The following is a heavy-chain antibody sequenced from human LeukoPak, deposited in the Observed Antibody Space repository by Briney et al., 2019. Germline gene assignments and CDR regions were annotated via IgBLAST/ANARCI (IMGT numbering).Heavy chain of an antibody. V-gene: IGHV3-30*04. Sequence: GGSLRLSCAASGFTFSSYAIHWVRQAPGKGLEWVAVISYDGSNKYYADSVKGRFTISRDNSKNTLYLQMNSLRAEDTAVYYCAREARWYGLSYYYMDVWGKGTTVTVSS. D-gene: IGHD4-23*01. J-gene: IGHJ6*03. CDR1: GFTFSSYA. CDR2: ISYDGSNK. CDR3: AREARWYGLSYYYMDV.